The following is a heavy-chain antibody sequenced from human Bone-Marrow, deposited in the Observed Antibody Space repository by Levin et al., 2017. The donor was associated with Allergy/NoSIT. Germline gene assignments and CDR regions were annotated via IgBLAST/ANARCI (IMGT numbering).Heavy chain of an antibody. CDR3: ARGKVDWCTSAAAYFQE. J-gene: IGHJ1*01. Sequence: SETLSLTCAVYGGSFRNYYWSWIRQPPGKGLEWIGEINHWGKTNYNPSLKSRVTISIDTSTNQFSLKLPSLIAADMAVFYCARGKVDWCTSAAAYFQEWGQGTLVTVSS. V-gene: IGHV4-34*01. CDR1: GGSFRNYY. D-gene: IGHD3-9*01. CDR2: INHWGKT.